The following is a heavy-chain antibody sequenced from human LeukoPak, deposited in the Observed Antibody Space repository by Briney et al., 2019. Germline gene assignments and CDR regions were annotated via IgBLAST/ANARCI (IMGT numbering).Heavy chain of an antibody. V-gene: IGHV3-23*01. D-gene: IGHD6-13*01. CDR1: GFAFSSLD. CDR2: ISDSGDRT. Sequence: PGGSLRLSCAASGFAFSSLDMGWVRQAPGKGLEWVSAISDSGDRTYYADSGKGRFTISRDSSKKTLYLQMNSLRGEDKAVYYCARDSRAVGCAGKFDYWRQGTLVTVSS. J-gene: IGHJ4*02. CDR3: ARDSRAVGCAGKFDY.